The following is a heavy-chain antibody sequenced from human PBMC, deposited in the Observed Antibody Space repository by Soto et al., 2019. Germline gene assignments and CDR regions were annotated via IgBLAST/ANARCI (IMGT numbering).Heavy chain of an antibody. CDR1: GVTFNNAW. CDR2: IKSKTDGGTT. Sequence: PGGSMRLSCAASGVTFNNAWMGWVRQAPGKGLEWVGRIKSKTDGGTTDYAAPVKGRFTISRDDSKNTLYLQMNSLKTEDTAVYYCTTDVAGYGDYYLVYYGMDVWGQGTTVTVSS. V-gene: IGHV3-15*01. D-gene: IGHD4-17*01. CDR3: TTDVAGYGDYYLVYYGMDV. J-gene: IGHJ6*02.